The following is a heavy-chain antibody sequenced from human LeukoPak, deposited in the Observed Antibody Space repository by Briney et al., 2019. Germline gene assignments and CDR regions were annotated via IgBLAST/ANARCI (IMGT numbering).Heavy chain of an antibody. V-gene: IGHV4-38-2*02. CDR2: IYHSGST. Sequence: AETLSLTCTVSGYSISSGYYLGWIRQPPGKGLEWIGSIYHSGSTYYNPSLKSRVTISVDTSKNQFSLKLSSVTAADTAVYYCARKGGYLPHWGQGTLVTVSS. J-gene: IGHJ4*02. CDR1: GYSISSGYY. CDR3: ARKGGYLPH. D-gene: IGHD3-22*01.